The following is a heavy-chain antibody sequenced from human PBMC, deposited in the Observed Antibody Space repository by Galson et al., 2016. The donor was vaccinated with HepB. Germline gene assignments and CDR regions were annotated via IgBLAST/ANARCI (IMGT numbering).Heavy chain of an antibody. V-gene: IGHV3-30*18. CDR2: ISYDGSSQ. Sequence: SLRLSCAGSGFIFGTRGMHWVRQAPDKGLEWVAVISYDGSSQYYADSVKGRFTISRDNSRNTLYLQMNSLRAEDTAVYYCAKEGNYYYYYMDVWGKGTTVTVSS. J-gene: IGHJ6*03. CDR1: GFIFGTRG. CDR3: AKEGNYYYYYMDV.